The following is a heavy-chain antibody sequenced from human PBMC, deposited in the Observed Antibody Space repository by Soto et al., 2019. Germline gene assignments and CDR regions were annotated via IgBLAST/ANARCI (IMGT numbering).Heavy chain of an antibody. CDR1: GFTVSGYW. Sequence: PGGSLRLSCAASGFTVSGYWMHWVRQAPGKGLTWVSRISRGGSCTSSADSVKGRFTISRDNAKNTLYLQMNSLRVEDTAVYYCAKEREHLVPGGFDYWGQGTLVTVSS. CDR3: AKEREHLVPGGFDY. D-gene: IGHD6-13*01. CDR2: ISRGGSCT. J-gene: IGHJ4*02. V-gene: IGHV3-74*01.